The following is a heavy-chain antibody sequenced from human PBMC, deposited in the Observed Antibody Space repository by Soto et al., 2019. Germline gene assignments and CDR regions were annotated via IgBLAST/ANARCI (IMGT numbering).Heavy chain of an antibody. V-gene: IGHV4-4*02. J-gene: IGHJ4*02. CDR2: IYYSGGT. Sequence: QVQLQESGPGLVRPSGTLSLTCAVSGDSINSNYCWTWVRQPPGKGLEWIAEIYYSGGTSYNPSLKSRVTISMDKSKNQFSLNLTSVKAADTAMYYCARDTGWGRGYWGQGTLVTVSS. CDR3: ARDTGWGRGY. D-gene: IGHD6-19*01. CDR1: GDSINSNYC.